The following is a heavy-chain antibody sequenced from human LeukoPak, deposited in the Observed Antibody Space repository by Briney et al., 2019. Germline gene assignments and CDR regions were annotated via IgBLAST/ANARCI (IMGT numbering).Heavy chain of an antibody. J-gene: IGHJ6*03. Sequence: GGSLRLSCAASGFTFSSYSLNWVRQAPGMGLEWVSSISSSSHYIYYADSVKGRFTISRDNAKNSLYLQMNSLRAEDTAVYYCARVAGSYYYYYYMDVWGKGTTVTISS. D-gene: IGHD6-19*01. CDR1: GFTFSSYS. CDR2: ISSSSHYI. V-gene: IGHV3-21*01. CDR3: ARVAGSYYYYYYMDV.